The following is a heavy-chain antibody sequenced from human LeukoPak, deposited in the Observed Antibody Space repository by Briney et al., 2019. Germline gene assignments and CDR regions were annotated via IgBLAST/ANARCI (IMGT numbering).Heavy chain of an antibody. Sequence: SETLSLTCAVYGRSFSGYYWSWIRQPPGKGLEWIGEINHSGSTNYNPSLKSRVTISVDTSKNQFSLKLSSVTAADTAVYYCAKMTDRLTRYYYFYMDVWGNGTTVTVSS. J-gene: IGHJ6*03. CDR3: AKMTDRLTRYYYFYMDV. CDR2: INHSGST. D-gene: IGHD2-21*02. V-gene: IGHV4-34*01. CDR1: GRSFSGYY.